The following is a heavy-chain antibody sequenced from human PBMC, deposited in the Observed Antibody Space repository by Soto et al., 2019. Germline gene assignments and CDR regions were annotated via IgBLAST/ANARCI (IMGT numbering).Heavy chain of an antibody. CDR1: GGTFSSYA. D-gene: IGHD2-2*01. CDR3: ARSQGSSTSLEIYYYYYYGMDV. J-gene: IGHJ6*02. Sequence: QVQLVQSGAEVQKPGSSVKVSCKASGGTFSSYAISWVRQAPGQGLEWRGGIIPISGTANYAQKFQGRVTITADESTSTAYMELSSRRSEDTAVYYCARSQGSSTSLEIYYYYYYGMDVWGQGTTVTVSS. V-gene: IGHV1-69*01. CDR2: IIPISGTA.